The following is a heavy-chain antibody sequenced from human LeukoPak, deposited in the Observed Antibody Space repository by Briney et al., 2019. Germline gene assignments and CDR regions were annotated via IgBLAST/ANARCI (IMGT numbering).Heavy chain of an antibody. CDR3: ARDHGYAFDY. CDR1: GFTFNTYS. Sequence: GGSLRLSCAASGFTFNTYSMIWVRQAPGKGLEWVSYISSSSSIIYYADSVKGRFTISRDDAKNSLYLQMNSLRDEDTAVYYCARDHGYAFDYWGQGTLVTVSS. D-gene: IGHD5-12*01. J-gene: IGHJ4*02. V-gene: IGHV3-48*02. CDR2: ISSSSSII.